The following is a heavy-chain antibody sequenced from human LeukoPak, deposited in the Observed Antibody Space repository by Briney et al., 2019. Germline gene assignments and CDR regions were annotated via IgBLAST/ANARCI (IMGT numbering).Heavy chain of an antibody. V-gene: IGHV4-59*08. CDR2: IYYSGST. D-gene: IGHD3-16*01. CDR1: GGSISSYY. J-gene: IGHJ3*02. Sequence: SETLSLTCTVSGGSISSYYWSWIRQPPGKGLEWIGYIYYSGSTNYNPSLKSRVTISVDTSKNQFSLKLSSVTAADTAVYYCASSSGFPIPMITGVFDIWGQGKMVTVS. CDR3: ASSSGFPIPMITGVFDI.